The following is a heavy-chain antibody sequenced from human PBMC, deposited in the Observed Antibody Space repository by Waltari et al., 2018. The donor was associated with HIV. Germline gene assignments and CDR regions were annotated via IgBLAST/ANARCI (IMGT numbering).Heavy chain of an antibody. CDR2: MSYDGSRR. J-gene: IGHJ4*02. CDR3: AKGEYYGDYLGH. CDR1: GFTFTNYG. V-gene: IGHV3-30*18. D-gene: IGHD4-17*01. Sequence: QLAESGGGVVQPGRSLTLSCVTSGFTFTNYGIHWVGQAPGKGLEWVAVMSYDGSRRYYVDSVKGRFTISRDTSKNTQYLQMNSLRAEDTAVYYCAKGEYYGDYLGHWGQGTLVTVSS.